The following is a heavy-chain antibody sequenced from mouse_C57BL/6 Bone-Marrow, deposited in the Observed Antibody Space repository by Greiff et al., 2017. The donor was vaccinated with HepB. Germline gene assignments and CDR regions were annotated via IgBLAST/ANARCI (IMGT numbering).Heavy chain of an antibody. J-gene: IGHJ1*03. CDR3: ARLYDGRYFDV. Sequence: EVQLVESGGGLVKPGGSLKLSCAASGFTFSSYAMSWVRQTPEKRLEWVATISDGGSYTYYPDNVKGRFTISRDNAKNNLYLQMSHLKSEDTAMYYCARLYDGRYFDVWGTGTTVTVSS. D-gene: IGHD2-3*01. V-gene: IGHV5-4*01. CDR2: ISDGGSYT. CDR1: GFTFSSYA.